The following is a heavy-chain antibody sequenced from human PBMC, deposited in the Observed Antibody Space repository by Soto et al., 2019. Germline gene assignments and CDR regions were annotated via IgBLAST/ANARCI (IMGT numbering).Heavy chain of an antibody. CDR3: AVRYCSSTSCSTLAS. V-gene: IGHV4-34*01. CDR2: INHSGST. J-gene: IGHJ4*02. D-gene: IGHD2-2*01. Sequence: QVQLQQWGAGLLKPSETLSLTCVVSGGSFSGYYWNWIRQPPGKGLEWIGEINHSGSTNYNPSLKSRVTISVDTSKTQLSLRLSSVTAADTAMYYCAVRYCSSTSCSTLASWGQGTLVPVSS. CDR1: GGSFSGYY.